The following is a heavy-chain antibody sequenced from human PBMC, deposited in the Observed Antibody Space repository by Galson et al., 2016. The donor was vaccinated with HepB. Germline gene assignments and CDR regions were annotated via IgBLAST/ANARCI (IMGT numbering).Heavy chain of an antibody. V-gene: IGHV3-9*01. J-gene: IGHJ4*02. CDR1: GFTFDDYA. CDR2: ISWNSSQ. CDR3: VRIVDFDGKGAYFDL. Sequence: SLRLSCAASGFTFDDYAMHWVRQAPGKGLEWVSGISWNSSQAYADSVRGRFTVSRDNAKKSLYLQMNSLRVEDSAFYYCVRIVDFDGKGAYFDLWGQGAPVTVSS. D-gene: IGHD3-3*01.